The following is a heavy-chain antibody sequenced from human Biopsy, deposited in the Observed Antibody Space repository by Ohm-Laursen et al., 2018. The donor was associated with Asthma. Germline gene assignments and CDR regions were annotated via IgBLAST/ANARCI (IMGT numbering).Heavy chain of an antibody. D-gene: IGHD5-12*01. V-gene: IGHV1-69*13. CDR1: GFTFMGYP. J-gene: IGHJ6*02. Sequence: SVKVSCKASGFTFMGYPIFWMRQAPGQGLEWMGGLIPVLGTPDHAQMFEGRVTITADESTSTAYMELSSLSSEDTAVYYCARGYSGSDRIVYYYSGLEVWGQGTTVTVSS. CDR2: LIPVLGTP. CDR3: ARGYSGSDRIVYYYSGLEV.